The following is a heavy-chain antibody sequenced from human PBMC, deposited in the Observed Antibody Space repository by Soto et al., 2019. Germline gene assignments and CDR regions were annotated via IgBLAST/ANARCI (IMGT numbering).Heavy chain of an antibody. CDR2: IIPIFGTA. V-gene: IGHV1-69*13. CDR1: GGTFSSYA. CDR3: ARDDCISTSCSADYYYGMDV. J-gene: IGHJ6*02. D-gene: IGHD2-2*01. Sequence: GASVKVSCKASGGTFSSYAISWVRQAPGQGLEWMGGIIPIFGTANYAQKFQGRVTITADESTSTAYMELSSLRSEDTAVYYCARDDCISTSCSADYYYGMDVWGQGTTVTVS.